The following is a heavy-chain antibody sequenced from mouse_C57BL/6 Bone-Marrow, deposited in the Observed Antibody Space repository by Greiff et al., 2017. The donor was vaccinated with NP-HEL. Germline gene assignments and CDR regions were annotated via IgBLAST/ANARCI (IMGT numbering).Heavy chain of an antibody. D-gene: IGHD1-1*01. CDR1: GYTFTDYY. CDR2: INPYNGGT. Sequence: VQLQQSGPVLVKPGASVKMSCKASGYTFTDYYMNWVKQSHGKSLEWIGVINPYNGGTSYNQQFKGTATLTVDKSSSTAYMELNSLTSEDSAVYYCARPTLLLRYYFDYWGQGTTLTVSS. J-gene: IGHJ2*01. V-gene: IGHV1-19*01. CDR3: ARPTLLLRYYFDY.